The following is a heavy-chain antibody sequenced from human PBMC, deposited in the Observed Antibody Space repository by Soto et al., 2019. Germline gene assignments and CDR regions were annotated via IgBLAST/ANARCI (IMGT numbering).Heavy chain of an antibody. Sequence: PGGSLRLSCAASGFTFSSYWMSWVRQAPGKGLEWVANIKQDGSEKYYVDSVKGRFTISRDNAKNSLYLQMNSLRAEDTAVYHCARVSGLRRVYDILTGYYWTYGMDVWGQGTTVTVSS. V-gene: IGHV3-7*01. J-gene: IGHJ6*02. D-gene: IGHD3-9*01. CDR2: IKQDGSEK. CDR1: GFTFSSYW. CDR3: ARVSGLRRVYDILTGYYWTYGMDV.